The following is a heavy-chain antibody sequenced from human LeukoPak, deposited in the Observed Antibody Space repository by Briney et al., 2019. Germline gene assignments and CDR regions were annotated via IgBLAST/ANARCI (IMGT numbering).Heavy chain of an antibody. CDR1: GFTYSNYW. D-gene: IGHD1/OR15-1a*01. J-gene: IGHJ5*02. Sequence: PGGSLRLSCVGSGFTYSNYWMHWVRQAPGKGPVWVSRINPDGTTTDYADSVKGRFTISRDNAKNLLYLQMNGLRADDTAVHYCAKDLSWNTADRRGQGTLVTVSS. CDR2: INPDGTTT. V-gene: IGHV3-74*01. CDR3: AKDLSWNTADR.